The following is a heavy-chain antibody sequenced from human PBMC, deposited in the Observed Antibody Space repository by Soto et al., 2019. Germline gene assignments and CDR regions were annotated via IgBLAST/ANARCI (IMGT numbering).Heavy chain of an antibody. CDR2: IYYTGTS. CDR1: GGSISSSSYY. J-gene: IGHJ4*02. CDR3: TRHAIGVVVPAAIRN. V-gene: IGHV4-39*01. Sequence: PSETLSLTCAVSGGSISSSSYYWDWIRQPPGKGLEWIGTIYYTGTSNYNPSLMSRVTISVDTSKNQFSLNLSSVTAADTAVYFCTRHAIGVVVPAAIRNWGQGSLVTVSS. D-gene: IGHD2-15*01.